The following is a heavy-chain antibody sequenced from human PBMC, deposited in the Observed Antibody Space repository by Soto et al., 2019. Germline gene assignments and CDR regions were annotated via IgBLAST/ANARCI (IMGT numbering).Heavy chain of an antibody. CDR3: ARLTYYDILTGYSPDAFDI. CDR1: GGTFSSYT. V-gene: IGHV1-69*02. Sequence: QVQLVQSGAEVKKPGSSVKVSCKASGGTFSSYTISWVRQAPGQGLEWMGRIIPILGIANYAQKFQGRVTITADKSTGTAYMELSSLRSEDTAVYYCARLTYYDILTGYSPDAFDIWGQGTMVTVSS. CDR2: IIPILGIA. D-gene: IGHD3-9*01. J-gene: IGHJ3*02.